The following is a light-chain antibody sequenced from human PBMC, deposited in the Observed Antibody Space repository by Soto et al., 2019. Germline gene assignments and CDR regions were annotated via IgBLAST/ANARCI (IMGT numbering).Light chain of an antibody. Sequence: EIVMTQSPATLSVSTGEGATLSYRSSQSVSSNLAWYQQKPGQAPRLLIYGASTRATGIPASFSGSGSATEFTLTISSLKPADFAVYYCQQYNNWHTITFGGGTKVDIK. V-gene: IGKV3-15*01. CDR1: QSVSSN. J-gene: IGKJ4*01. CDR2: GAS. CDR3: QQYNNWHTIT.